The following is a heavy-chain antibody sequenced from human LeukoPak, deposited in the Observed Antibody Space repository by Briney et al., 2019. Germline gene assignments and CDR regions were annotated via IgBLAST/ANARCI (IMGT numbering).Heavy chain of an antibody. J-gene: IGHJ4*02. CDR2: ISSSGSTI. CDR1: GFTFSDYY. Sequence: GGSLRLSCAASGFTFSDYYMSWIRQAPGKGLEWVSYISSSGSTIYYADSVKGRFTISRDNAKNSLYLQMNSLRAEDTAVYYCTKDHRYSGYDYSGDFDYWGQGTLVTV. V-gene: IGHV3-11*01. CDR3: TKDHRYSGYDYSGDFDY. D-gene: IGHD5-12*01.